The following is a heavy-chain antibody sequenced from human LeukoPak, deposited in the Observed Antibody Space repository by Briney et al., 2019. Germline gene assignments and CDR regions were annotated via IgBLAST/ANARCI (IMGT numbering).Heavy chain of an antibody. J-gene: IGHJ4*02. D-gene: IGHD6-13*01. Sequence: PSETLSLTCAVYGGSFSGYSWNWIPQAPGKGLEWIGEINHSGSTNYNPSLKSRVTISGDTSKNQFSLKLSSVTAADTAVYYCARGGSTWYYWGQGTLVTVSS. CDR1: GGSFSGYS. CDR3: ARGGSTWYY. V-gene: IGHV4-34*01. CDR2: INHSGST.